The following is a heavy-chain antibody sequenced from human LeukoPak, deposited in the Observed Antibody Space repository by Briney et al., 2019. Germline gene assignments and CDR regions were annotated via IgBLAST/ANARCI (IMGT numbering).Heavy chain of an antibody. J-gene: IGHJ4*02. Sequence: PGGSLRLSCAASGFTLSSYEMNWVRQAPGKGLEWVSYISRTGTTTHYADSVKGRFTISRDNAKNSLYLQMNSLRAEDTAVYYCAKVWDTYYYDSSGSFDYWGQGTLVTVSS. CDR3: AKVWDTYYYDSSGSFDY. CDR1: GFTLSSYE. D-gene: IGHD3-22*01. V-gene: IGHV3-48*03. CDR2: ISRTGTTT.